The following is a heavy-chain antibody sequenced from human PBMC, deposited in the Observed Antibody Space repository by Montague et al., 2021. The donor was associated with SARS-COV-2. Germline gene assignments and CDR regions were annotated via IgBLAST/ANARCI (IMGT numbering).Heavy chain of an antibody. CDR1: GGSISTYY. V-gene: IGHV4-59*08. J-gene: IGHJ3*02. CDR2: IYYSGST. D-gene: IGHD2-21*02. CDR3: ARHGPFVVVTAIHDTFDI. Sequence: SETLSLTCTVSGGSISTYYWSWIRQHPGKGLEWIGYIYYSGSTNYNPSLKSRVTISVDTSKNQFSLKLSSVTAADTAVYYCARHGPFVVVTAIHDTFDIWGQGTMVTVSS.